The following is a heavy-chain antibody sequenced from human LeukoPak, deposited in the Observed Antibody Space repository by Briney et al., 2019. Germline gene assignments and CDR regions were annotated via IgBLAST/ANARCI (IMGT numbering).Heavy chain of an antibody. D-gene: IGHD7-27*01. V-gene: IGHV4-59*01. CDR1: GGSISSYY. J-gene: IGHJ4*02. CDR3: ARVGPALTLDWGPFDY. CDR2: IYYSGST. Sequence: PSETLSLTCTVSGGSISSYYWSWIRQPPGKGLEWIGYIYYSGSTNYNPSLKSRVTISVDTSKNQFSLKLSSVTAADTAVYYCARVGPALTLDWGPFDYWGQGTLVTVSS.